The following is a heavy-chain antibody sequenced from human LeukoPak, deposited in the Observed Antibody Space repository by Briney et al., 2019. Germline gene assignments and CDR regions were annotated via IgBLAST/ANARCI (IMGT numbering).Heavy chain of an antibody. CDR2: IHYSGST. D-gene: IGHD6-6*01. Sequence: SETLSLTCNVSNGSITSYYWGWVRQPPGKGLEFIGYIHYSGSTNYNPSLKSRVAISAEKSKNQFSLKLSSVTAADTALYFCVKSIASRGEIVFDIWGQGPLDPVSS. V-gene: IGHV4-59*01. CDR1: NGSITSYY. J-gene: IGHJ3*02. CDR3: VKSIASRGEIVFDI.